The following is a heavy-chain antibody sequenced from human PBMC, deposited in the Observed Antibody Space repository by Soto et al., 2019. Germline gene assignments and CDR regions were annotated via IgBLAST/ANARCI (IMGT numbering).Heavy chain of an antibody. J-gene: IGHJ4*02. D-gene: IGHD5-12*01. CDR1: GGGNLRDYR. Sequence: QVQLVQSGAEVKKPGSSVQVSCKASGGGNLRDYRTTWVRQAPVQGLEWMGGIIPKLGSANYAQNFQGRVTITAEESTNTVYMELRSLRSEDTAVYYCARGGGGYNFGAGYWGQGTPVTVSS. V-gene: IGHV1-69*01. CDR2: IIPKLGSA. CDR3: ARGGGGYNFGAGY.